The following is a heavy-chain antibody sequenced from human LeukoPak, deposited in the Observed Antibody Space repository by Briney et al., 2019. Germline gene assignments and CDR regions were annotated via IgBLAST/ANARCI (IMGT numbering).Heavy chain of an antibody. CDR1: GYTFTSYD. CDR3: AKSGGVFGGTGD. J-gene: IGHJ4*02. CDR2: MNPNSGNT. D-gene: IGHD1-26*01. V-gene: IGHV1-8*01. Sequence: GASVKVSCKASGYTFTSYDINWVRQATGQGLEWMGWMNPNSGNTGYAQKFQGRVTMTRNTSISTAYMELSSLRSEDTAVYYRAKSGGVFGGTGDWGQGTLVTVSS.